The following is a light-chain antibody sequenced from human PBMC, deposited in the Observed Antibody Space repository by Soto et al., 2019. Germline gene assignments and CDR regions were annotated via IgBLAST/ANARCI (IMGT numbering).Light chain of an antibody. CDR1: QSLRSS. CDR2: DAS. J-gene: IGKJ1*01. V-gene: IGKV3-15*01. Sequence: ILLTQSPYTLAVSLGERATLSCRASQSLRSSLAWYQQKPGQAPRLLIYDASTRATGIPARFSGSGSGTDFTLTISGLQSEDFEVYYCQQYNNWPQTFGQGTKVDIK. CDR3: QQYNNWPQT.